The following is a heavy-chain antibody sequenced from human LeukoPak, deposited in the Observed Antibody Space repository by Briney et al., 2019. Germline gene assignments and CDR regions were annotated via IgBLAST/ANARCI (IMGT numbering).Heavy chain of an antibody. J-gene: IGHJ5*02. CDR2: IVVGSGNT. CDR3: AAGVVDYYDSKPLFDP. CDR1: GFTFTSSA. V-gene: IGHV1-58*02. Sequence: ASVKVSCKAFGFTFTSSAMQWVRQARGQRLEWVGWIVVGSGNTNYARKFQERVTITRDMSTSTAYMELSSLRSEDTAVYYCAAGVVDYYDSKPLFDPWGQGTLVTVSS. D-gene: IGHD3-22*01.